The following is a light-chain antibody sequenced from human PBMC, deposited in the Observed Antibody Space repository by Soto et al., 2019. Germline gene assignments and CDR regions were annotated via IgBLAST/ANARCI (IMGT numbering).Light chain of an antibody. Sequence: QSALTQPPSVSGSPGQSVAISCTGTNSDVGGYNRVSWYQQPPGTAPKLIIYEVSDRPSGVTDRFSGSKSGNTASLTISGLQAEDEADYYCSSYTSSNSWVFGGGTQLTVL. V-gene: IGLV2-18*02. CDR2: EVS. CDR3: SSYTSSNSWV. J-gene: IGLJ7*01. CDR1: NSDVGGYNR.